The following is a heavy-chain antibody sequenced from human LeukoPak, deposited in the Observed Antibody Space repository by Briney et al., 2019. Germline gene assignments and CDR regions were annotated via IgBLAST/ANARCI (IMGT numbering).Heavy chain of an antibody. CDR2: ISGSGGST. CDR3: AKLGYGSGSYSDY. J-gene: IGHJ4*02. V-gene: IGHV3-23*01. D-gene: IGHD3-10*01. CDR1: GFTFSSYA. Sequence: PGGSLRLSCAASGFTFSSYAMSWVRQARGKGLEGVSAISGSGGSTYYADSVKGRFTISRDNSKNTLYLQMNSLRAEDTAVYYCAKLGYGSGSYSDYWGQGTLVTVSS.